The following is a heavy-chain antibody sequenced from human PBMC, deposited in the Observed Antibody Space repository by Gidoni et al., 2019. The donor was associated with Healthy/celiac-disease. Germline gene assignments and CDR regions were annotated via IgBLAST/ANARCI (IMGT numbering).Heavy chain of an antibody. CDR3: TTYPNYELDTYY. V-gene: IGHV3-15*01. J-gene: IGHJ4*02. Sequence: EVQLVESGGGLVTPGGSIRLSWTHSGFTFSNAWMSCVRQAPGKGLAAVGRIKSKTDGWTTDYAAPVKGRFTISRDDSKNTLYLQMNSLKTEDTAVYYCTTYPNYELDTYYWGQGTLVTVSS. D-gene: IGHD1-7*01. CDR2: IKSKTDGWTT. CDR1: GFTFSNAW.